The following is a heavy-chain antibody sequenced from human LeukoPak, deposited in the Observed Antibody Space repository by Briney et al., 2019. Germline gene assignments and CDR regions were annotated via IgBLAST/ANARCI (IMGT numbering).Heavy chain of an antibody. CDR2: MNPNSGDT. CDR3: ARGGAGTLEAVD. CDR1: XYTFTSSD. D-gene: IGHD6-19*01. V-gene: IGHV1-8*01. Sequence: SXXASXYTFTSSDINWVRQAPGQGLEWMGWMNPNSGDTGYAQKFQGRVTMTRNTSISTAYMELSSLRSEDTGVCYCARGGAGTLEAVDWGQGTLVTVS. J-gene: IGHJ4*02.